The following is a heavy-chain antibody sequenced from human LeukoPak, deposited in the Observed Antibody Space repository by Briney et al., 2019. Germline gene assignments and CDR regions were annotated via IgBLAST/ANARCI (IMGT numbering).Heavy chain of an antibody. Sequence: QPGRSLRLSCAASGFTFSSYGMHWVRQAPGKGLEWVAVIWNDGSNKYYADSVKGRFTISRDNSKNTLYLQMNSLRAEDTAVYYCAKGGDDYGPPGPWGQGTLVTVSS. J-gene: IGHJ5*02. CDR2: IWNDGSNK. V-gene: IGHV3-33*06. CDR1: GFTFSSYG. CDR3: AKGGDDYGPPGP. D-gene: IGHD4-17*01.